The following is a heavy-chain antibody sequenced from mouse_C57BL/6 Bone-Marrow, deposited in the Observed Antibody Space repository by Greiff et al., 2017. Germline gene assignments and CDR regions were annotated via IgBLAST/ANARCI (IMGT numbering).Heavy chain of an antibody. CDR1: GYTFTSYG. V-gene: IGHV1-81*01. CDR3: ARRGGYYGY. J-gene: IGHJ2*01. D-gene: IGHD2-3*01. Sequence: QVQLQQSGAELARPGASVKLSCTASGYTFTSYGISWVKQRTGQGLEWIGEIYPRSGNTYYNEKFKGKATLTADKSSSTAYMELRRLTSEDSAVYFCARRGGYYGYWGQGTTLTVSS. CDR2: IYPRSGNT.